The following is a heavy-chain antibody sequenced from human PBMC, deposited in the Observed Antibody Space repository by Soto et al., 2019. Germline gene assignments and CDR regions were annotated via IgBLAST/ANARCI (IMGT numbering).Heavy chain of an antibody. D-gene: IGHD2-15*01. V-gene: IGHV4-30-2*01. CDR3: ATVIPATRYFAY. Sequence: SETLSLTCTVSGGSISSGDYYWSWVRQPPGKGLEWIGYIYHSGTTYYNPSLTSRVTISVDGSNNQFSLKLTSMTAADTAVYYCATVIPATRYFAYWGQGILVTVSS. J-gene: IGHJ4*02. CDR1: GGSISSGDYY. CDR2: IYHSGTT.